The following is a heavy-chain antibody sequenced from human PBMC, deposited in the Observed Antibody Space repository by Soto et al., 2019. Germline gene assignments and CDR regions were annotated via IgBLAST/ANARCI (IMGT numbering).Heavy chain of an antibody. J-gene: IGHJ6*02. CDR2: IVVGSGNT. CDR3: AAEGSGYYYGMDV. CDR1: GFTFTSSA. V-gene: IGHV1-58*01. D-gene: IGHD2-15*01. Sequence: SVKVSCKASGFTFTSSAVQWVRQARGQRLEWIGWIVVGSGNTNYAQKCQERVTITRDMSTSTAYMELSSLRSEDTAVYYCAAEGSGYYYGMDVWGQGTTVTVSS.